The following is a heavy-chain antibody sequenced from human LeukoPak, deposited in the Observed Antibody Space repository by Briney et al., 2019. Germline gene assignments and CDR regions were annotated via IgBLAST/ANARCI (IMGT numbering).Heavy chain of an antibody. D-gene: IGHD3-10*01. CDR1: GFTFSSYS. CDR2: ISSSSSYI. J-gene: IGHJ4*02. Sequence: GGSLRLSCAASGFTFSSYSMNWVRQAPGKGLEWVSSISSSSSYIYYADSVKGRFTISRDNAKNSLYLQMNSLRAEDTAVYYCAREGWFGELPFDYWGQGTLVTVSS. V-gene: IGHV3-21*01. CDR3: AREGWFGELPFDY.